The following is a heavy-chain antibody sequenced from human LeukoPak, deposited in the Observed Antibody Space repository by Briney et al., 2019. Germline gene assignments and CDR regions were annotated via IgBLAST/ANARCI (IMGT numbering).Heavy chain of an antibody. CDR1: GGTFSSYA. CDR2: IIPIFGTA. CDR3: ASSHAFYRRLTTFVDY. V-gene: IGHV1-69*05. D-gene: IGHD3-3*01. J-gene: IGHJ4*02. Sequence: SVKVSCKASGGTFSSYAISWVRQAPGQGLEWMGRIIPIFGTANYAQRFQGRVTITTDESTSTAYMELSSLRSEDTAVYYCASSHAFYRRLTTFVDYWGQGTLVTVSS.